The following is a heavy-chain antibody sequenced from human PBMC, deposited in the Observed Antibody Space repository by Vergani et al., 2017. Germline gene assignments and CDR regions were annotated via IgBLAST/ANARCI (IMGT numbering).Heavy chain of an antibody. J-gene: IGHJ6*02. CDR1: GGSISSYY. D-gene: IGHD3-3*01. CDR3: ARERTYYDFWSGYYTTLGYGMDV. CDR2: IYTSGST. Sequence: QVQLQESGPGLVKPSETLSLTCTVSGGSISSYYWSWIRQPAGKGLEWSGRIYTSGSTNYNPSLKSRVTMSVDTSKNQFSLKLSSVTAADTAVYYCARERTYYDFWSGYYTTLGYGMDVWGQGTTVTVSS. V-gene: IGHV4-4*07.